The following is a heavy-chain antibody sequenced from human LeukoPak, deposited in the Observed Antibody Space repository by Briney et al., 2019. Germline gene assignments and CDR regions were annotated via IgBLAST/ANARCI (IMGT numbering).Heavy chain of an antibody. D-gene: IGHD3-9*01. CDR1: GDSVSSKNGA. CDR3: VRDGDYQRDDISYDALDV. J-gene: IGHJ3*01. CDR2: TYYRSKWYD. V-gene: IGHV6-1*01. Sequence: SQTLSLTCAISGDSVSSKNGAWNWIRQSPSRGLEWLGRTYYRSKWYDDYADSVKGRITISPDTSKNQFSLHVYSVTPEDTAVYYCVRDGDYQRDDISYDALDVWGPGTRVTVSS.